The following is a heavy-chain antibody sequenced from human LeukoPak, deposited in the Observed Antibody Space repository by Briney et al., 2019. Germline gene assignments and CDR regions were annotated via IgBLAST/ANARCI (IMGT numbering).Heavy chain of an antibody. CDR3: AKDWAVVVVAARYFDY. J-gene: IGHJ4*02. Sequence: GGSLRLSCAASGFTFSSYAMSWVRQAPGKGLEWVSAISGSGGSIYYADSVKGRFTISRDNSKNTLYLQMNSLRAEDTAVYYCAKDWAVVVVAARYFDYWGQGTLVTVSS. CDR2: ISGSGGSI. CDR1: GFTFSSYA. V-gene: IGHV3-23*01. D-gene: IGHD2-15*01.